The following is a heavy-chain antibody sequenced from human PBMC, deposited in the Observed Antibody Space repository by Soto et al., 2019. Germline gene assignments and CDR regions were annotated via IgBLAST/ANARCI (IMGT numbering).Heavy chain of an antibody. D-gene: IGHD3-16*01. CDR3: ARSLVTGKGGMDV. CDR2: INGYTGNT. V-gene: IGHV1-18*01. Sequence: QVQLVQSGGAVKKPGASVKVSCKASGYTFTSYGFSWVRQAPGQGLEWMGWINGYTGNTHYAQKFQGRVTMTIDTSTSTDYMELWTLISDDTAVYYCARSLVTGKGGMDVWGQGTTVTVSS. J-gene: IGHJ6*02. CDR1: GYTFTSYG.